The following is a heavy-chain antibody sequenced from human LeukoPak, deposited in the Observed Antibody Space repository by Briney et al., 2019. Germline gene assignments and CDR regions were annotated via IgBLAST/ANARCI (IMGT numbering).Heavy chain of an antibody. J-gene: IGHJ5*02. CDR2: IKQDGSEQ. D-gene: IGHD4-17*01. CDR1: GFTFSSYW. Sequence: GGSLRLSCAASGFTFSSYWMSWVRQAPGKRLEWVANIKQDGSEQYYVDSVKGRFTISRDNAKNSLYLQMNSLRAEDTAVYYCARAHYGDYKYNWFDPWGQGTLVTVSS. CDR3: ARAHYGDYKYNWFDP. V-gene: IGHV3-7*01.